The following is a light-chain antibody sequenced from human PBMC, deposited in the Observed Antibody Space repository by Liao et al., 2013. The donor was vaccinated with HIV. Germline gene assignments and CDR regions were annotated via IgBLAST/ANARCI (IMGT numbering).Light chain of an antibody. V-gene: IGLV3-1*01. CDR1: KLGDKY. CDR3: QVWDSTSDHRV. J-gene: IGLJ3*02. CDR2: QDR. Sequence: SYELTQPPSVSVSPGQTASITCSGDKLGDKYACWYQQKPGQSPVLVIYQDRKRPSGISERFSGSNSGNTATLTISRVEAGDEADYYCQVWDSTSDHRVFGGGTKLTVV.